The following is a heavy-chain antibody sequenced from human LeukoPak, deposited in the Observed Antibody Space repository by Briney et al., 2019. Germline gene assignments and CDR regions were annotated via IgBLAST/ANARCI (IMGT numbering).Heavy chain of an antibody. D-gene: IGHD1-26*01. CDR3: AKEYTGTFSPFPSYFDN. J-gene: IGHJ4*02. CDR2: ITGSGGRT. V-gene: IGHV3-23*01. CDR1: EFIFTNYW. Sequence: GGSLRLSCAASEFIFTNYWMTWVRQAPGKGLEWVSAITGSGGRTYYADSVKGRFTISRDNSKNTLYLQMNSLRAEDTAIYYCAKEYTGTFSPFPSYFDNWGQGTLVTVSS.